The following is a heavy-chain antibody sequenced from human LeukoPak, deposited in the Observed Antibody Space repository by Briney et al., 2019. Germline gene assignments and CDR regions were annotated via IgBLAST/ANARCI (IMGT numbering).Heavy chain of an antibody. Sequence: SETLSLTCAVYGGSFSGYYWSWIRQPPGKGLEWIGEINHSGSTNYNPSLKSRVTISVDTSKNQFSLKLSSVTAADTAAYYCAREYCSSTSCYFSYVDYWGQGTLVTVSS. CDR2: INHSGST. CDR1: GGSFSGYY. J-gene: IGHJ4*02. V-gene: IGHV4-34*01. CDR3: AREYCSSTSCYFSYVDY. D-gene: IGHD2-2*01.